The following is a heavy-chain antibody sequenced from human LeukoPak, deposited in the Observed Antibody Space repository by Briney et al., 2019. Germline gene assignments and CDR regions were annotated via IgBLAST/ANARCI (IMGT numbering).Heavy chain of an antibody. J-gene: IGHJ4*02. D-gene: IGHD2-15*01. Sequence: GGSLRLSCAASGFTFSSYGMHWVRQGPGKGLEWVAFIRYDGSNKYYADSVKGRFPISRDNSKNTLYLQMNSLRAEDTAVYYCATLGCSGGSCSFDYWGQGTLVTVSS. V-gene: IGHV3-30*02. CDR2: IRYDGSNK. CDR3: ATLGCSGGSCSFDY. CDR1: GFTFSSYG.